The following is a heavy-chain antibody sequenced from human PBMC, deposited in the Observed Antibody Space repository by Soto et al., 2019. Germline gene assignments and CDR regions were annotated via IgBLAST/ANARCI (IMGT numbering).Heavy chain of an antibody. CDR2: IYSSGST. D-gene: IGHD2-8*01. Sequence: QVQLQESGPGLVKPSETMSLNCSVSGASISGSYWSWLRQPPGKALEWIGHIYSSGSTNFNPSFKSRVTMSVDTSENEISLRLPSVTAADTAVYYCSRQRRILYPTDVWGKGTTVSFSS. CDR3: SRQRRILYPTDV. J-gene: IGHJ6*04. CDR1: GASISGSY. V-gene: IGHV4-59*08.